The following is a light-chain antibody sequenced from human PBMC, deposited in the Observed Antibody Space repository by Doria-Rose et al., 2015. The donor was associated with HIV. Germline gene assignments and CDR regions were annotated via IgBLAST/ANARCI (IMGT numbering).Light chain of an antibody. V-gene: IGKV3-20*01. J-gene: IGKJ1*01. CDR3: HQYASSRT. CDR2: VAP. CDR1: QSVSANY. Sequence: EIVLTQSPGTLSLSPGERATLSCRASQSVSANYLAWYQQRPGQSPRLLIYVAPSRATDIPDRCSGSGSGTDFTLTISRLEPEDFAVYYCHQYASSRTFGQGTKVEIK.